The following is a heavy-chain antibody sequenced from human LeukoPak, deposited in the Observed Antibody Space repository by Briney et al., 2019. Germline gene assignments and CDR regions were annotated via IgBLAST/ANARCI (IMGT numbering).Heavy chain of an antibody. Sequence: GGSLRLSCAASGFRFDEYAMHWARQAPGKGLEWVSGISWNSGNIDYADSVKGRFTISRDNAKKSLYLQMDGLRAEDTALYYCARDMTYSDGSGSYHIDYWGQGTLVTVSS. J-gene: IGHJ4*02. CDR2: ISWNSGNI. CDR3: ARDMTYSDGSGSYHIDY. V-gene: IGHV3-9*01. CDR1: GFRFDEYA. D-gene: IGHD3-10*01.